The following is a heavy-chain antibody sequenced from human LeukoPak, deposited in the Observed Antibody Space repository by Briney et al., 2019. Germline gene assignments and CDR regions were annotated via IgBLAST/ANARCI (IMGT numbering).Heavy chain of an antibody. CDR3: ARWREPVRYFDY. D-gene: IGHD1-14*01. J-gene: IGHJ4*02. CDR2: ISHDGSNK. V-gene: IGHV3-30-3*01. CDR1: GLTFSSYS. Sequence: GRSLRLSCAASGLTFSSYSFNWVRQAPGKGLEWVAVISHDGSNKYYADSLRGRFTISRDNSKNTLYLQMNNLRTEDTAVYYCARWREPVRYFDYWGQGTLVTVSS.